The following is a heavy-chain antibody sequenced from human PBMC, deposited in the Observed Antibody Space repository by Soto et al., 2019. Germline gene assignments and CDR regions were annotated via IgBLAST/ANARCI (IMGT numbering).Heavy chain of an antibody. Sequence: PSETLSLTCAVSGGSISSGGYSWCWIRKPPGKGLEWIGYMYHSGSTYYNPSLKSRVAISIDRSKNQFSLKLSSVTAADTAVYYCARLGGYCSGTSCYGYYGMDVWGQGTTVTVSS. V-gene: IGHV4-30-2*01. CDR2: MYHSGST. J-gene: IGHJ6*02. D-gene: IGHD2-2*01. CDR1: GGSISSGGYS. CDR3: ARLGGYCSGTSCYGYYGMDV.